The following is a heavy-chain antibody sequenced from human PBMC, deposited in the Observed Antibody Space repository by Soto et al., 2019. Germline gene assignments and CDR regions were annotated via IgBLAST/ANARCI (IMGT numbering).Heavy chain of an antibody. J-gene: IGHJ6*02. D-gene: IGHD5-18*01. V-gene: IGHV1-8*01. CDR2: MNPNSGNT. CDR1: GYTFTSYD. CDR3: ARETAMVDYYYYGMDV. Sequence: QVQLVQSGAEVKKPGASVKFSSKASGYTFTSYDINWVRQATGQGLEWMGWMNPNSGNTGYAQKFQGRVTMTRNTSISTAYMELSSLRSEDTAVYYCARETAMVDYYYYGMDVWGQGTTVTVSS.